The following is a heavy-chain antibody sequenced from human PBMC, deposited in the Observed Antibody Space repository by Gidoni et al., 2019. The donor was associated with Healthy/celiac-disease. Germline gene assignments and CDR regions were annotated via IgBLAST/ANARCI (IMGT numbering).Heavy chain of an antibody. D-gene: IGHD3-3*01. CDR2: MNPTSGNT. CDR1: GYTFTSYD. Sequence: QVQLVQSGAEVKKPGASVKVSCKASGYTFTSYDINWVRQATGKGLQWMGWMNPTSGNTGYAKKFQGRVTMTRNTSISTAYMELISLRSEDTAVYYCARGGYVLRFLEWLLDAVDIWGQGTMVTVSS. J-gene: IGHJ3*02. V-gene: IGHV1-8*01. CDR3: ARGGYVLRFLEWLLDAVDI.